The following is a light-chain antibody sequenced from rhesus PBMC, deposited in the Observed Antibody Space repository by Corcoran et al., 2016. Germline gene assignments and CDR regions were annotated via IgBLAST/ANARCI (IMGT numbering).Light chain of an antibody. V-gene: IGKV1-22*01. CDR3: PQYSSSPRT. CDR1: QSISSW. CDR2: KAS. Sequence: DIQMTQSPSSLSASVGDTVTITCRASQSISSWLAWYQQKPGKAPKLLIYKASTLQSGVPSRFSGTGSGTDFTLTLRSLQSADFATYYCPQYSSSPRTFGQGTKVEIK. J-gene: IGKJ1*01.